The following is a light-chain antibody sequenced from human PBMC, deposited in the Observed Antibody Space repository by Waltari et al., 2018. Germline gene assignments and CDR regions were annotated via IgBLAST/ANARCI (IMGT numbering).Light chain of an antibody. CDR3: QRAKSFPLT. V-gene: IGKV1-12*01. J-gene: IGKJ3*01. Sequence: DIQMTQSPSSVSASVGDRVTITCRASQDISNWLAWYQQKPGKPPKLLIYAASSMQSGVPSRFSGSGSGTDFTLTISSLQSEDFATYYCQRAKSFPLTFGPGTKVDIK. CDR1: QDISNW. CDR2: AAS.